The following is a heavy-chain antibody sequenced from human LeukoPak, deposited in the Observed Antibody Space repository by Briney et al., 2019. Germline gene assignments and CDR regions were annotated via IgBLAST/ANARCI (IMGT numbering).Heavy chain of an antibody. CDR1: GGSISRYY. CDR2: IYYSGST. J-gene: IGHJ3*02. Sequence: SETLSLTCTVSGGSISRYYWSWIRQPPGKGLEWIGYIYYSGSTNYNPSLKSRVTISVDTSKNQFSLKLSSVTAADTAVYYCARDYYDSSGYYSPDAFDIWGQGTMVTVSS. CDR3: ARDYYDSSGYYSPDAFDI. D-gene: IGHD3-22*01. V-gene: IGHV4-59*01.